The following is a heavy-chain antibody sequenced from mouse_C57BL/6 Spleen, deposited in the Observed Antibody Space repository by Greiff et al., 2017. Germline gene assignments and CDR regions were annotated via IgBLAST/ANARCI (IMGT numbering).Heavy chain of an antibody. CDR1: GYTFTDYN. CDR3: ASLWLPHYAMDY. Sequence: EVQLQQSGPELVKPGASVKMSCKASGYTFTDYNMHWVKQSHGKSLEWIGYINPNNGGTSYNQKFKGKATLTVNKSSSTAYMELRSLTSEDSAVYYCASLWLPHYAMDYWGQGTSVTVSS. V-gene: IGHV1-22*01. CDR2: INPNNGGT. J-gene: IGHJ4*01. D-gene: IGHD2-2*01.